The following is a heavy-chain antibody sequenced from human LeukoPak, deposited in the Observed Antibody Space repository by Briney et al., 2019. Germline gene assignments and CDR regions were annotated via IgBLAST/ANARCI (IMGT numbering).Heavy chain of an antibody. V-gene: IGHV4-34*01. Sequence: NPSETLSLTCAVYGGSFSGYYWSWIRRPPGKGLEWIGEINHSGSTNYNPSLKSRVTISVDTSKNQFSLKLSSVTAADTAVYYCARGGKYYGSGSYYRYYYYMDVWGKGTTVTVSS. CDR1: GGSFSGYY. CDR3: ARGGKYYGSGSYYRYYYYMDV. CDR2: INHSGST. D-gene: IGHD3-10*01. J-gene: IGHJ6*03.